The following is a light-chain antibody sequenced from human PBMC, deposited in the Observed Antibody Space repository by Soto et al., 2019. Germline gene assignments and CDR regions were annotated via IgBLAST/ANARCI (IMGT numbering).Light chain of an antibody. J-gene: IGKJ1*01. CDR2: DAS. CDR3: QQYNNWPRT. CDR1: QTIDNT. V-gene: IGKV3-15*01. Sequence: IVRTHSPATLSLSPGEVATLSFRASQTIDNTLAWYQRKPGQAPRLLICDASTRATGVPARFSGSGSGTDFTLTISRLEPEDFAVYYCQQYNNWPRTFGQGTKVDIK.